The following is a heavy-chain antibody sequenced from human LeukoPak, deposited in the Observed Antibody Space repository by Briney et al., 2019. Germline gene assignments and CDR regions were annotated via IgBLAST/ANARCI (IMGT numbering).Heavy chain of an antibody. V-gene: IGHV7-4-1*02. CDR3: ARKLTIAVAGNDFDY. CDR1: GYTFTSYA. D-gene: IGHD6-19*01. CDR2: INTNTGNP. Sequence: ASVKVSCKASGYTFTSYAMNWVRQAPGQGLEWMGWINTNTGNPTYAQGFTGRFVFSLDTPVSTAYLQISSLKAEDTAVYYRARKLTIAVAGNDFDYWGQGTLVTVSS. J-gene: IGHJ4*02.